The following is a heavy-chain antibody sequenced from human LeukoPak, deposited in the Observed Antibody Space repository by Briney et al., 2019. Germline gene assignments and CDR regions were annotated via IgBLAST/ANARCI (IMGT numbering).Heavy chain of an antibody. Sequence: PSETLSLTCTVSGGSISSYSWSWIRQPPGKGLEWIGYIYYSGSTNYNPSLESRVTISVDTSKNQFSLRLSSVTAADTAVYYCARGSGWYPDWGQGTLVTVSS. CDR1: GGSISSYS. D-gene: IGHD6-19*01. CDR2: IYYSGST. V-gene: IGHV4-59*08. J-gene: IGHJ4*02. CDR3: ARGSGWYPD.